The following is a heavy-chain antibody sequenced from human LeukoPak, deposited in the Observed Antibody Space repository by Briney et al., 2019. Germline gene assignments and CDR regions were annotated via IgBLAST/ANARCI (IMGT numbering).Heavy chain of an antibody. Sequence: PGGSLRLSCAASGFAFSSYAMSWVRQAPGKGLEWVSGISWNSGSIGYADSVKGRFTISRDNAKNSLYLQMNSLRAEDTALYYCAKGDSVVTNRPLDYWGQGTLVTVSS. J-gene: IGHJ4*02. CDR2: ISWNSGSI. CDR3: AKGDSVVTNRPLDY. D-gene: IGHD3-22*01. CDR1: GFAFSSYA. V-gene: IGHV3-9*01.